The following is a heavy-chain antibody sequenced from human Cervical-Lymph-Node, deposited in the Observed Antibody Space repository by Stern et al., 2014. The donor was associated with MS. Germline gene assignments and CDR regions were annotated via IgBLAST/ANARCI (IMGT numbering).Heavy chain of an antibody. J-gene: IGHJ6*02. CDR2: IHQSRSH. V-gene: IGHV4-4*02. Sequence: QVQLQESGPGLVKPSGTLSLTCAVSGASVSGASTSNNKWWTWVRQPPGKGLEWIGEIHQSRSHNYSPSLRGRVTISMDKSKGHFFLGRSSLTAADTAVYFWARATLFWSSDLLDHSNYGLDVWGPGTAVTVS. CDR1: GASVSGASTSNNKW. CDR3: ARATLFWSSDLLDHSNYGLDV. D-gene: IGHD3-3*01.